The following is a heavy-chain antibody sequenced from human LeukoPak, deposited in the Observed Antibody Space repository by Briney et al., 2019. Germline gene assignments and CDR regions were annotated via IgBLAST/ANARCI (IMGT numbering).Heavy chain of an antibody. CDR3: ARVKSGFLWLRYKSYYMDV. D-gene: IGHD5-12*01. CDR2: IYHSGNT. J-gene: IGHJ6*03. CDR1: GGSISSSNW. Sequence: KPSGTLSLTCAVSGGSISSSNWWSWVRQPPGKGLEWIGEIYHSGNTNYNPSLKSRVTISLDKSKNQFSLKLSSVTAADTAVYYCARVKSGFLWLRYKSYYMDVWGKGTTVTVSS. V-gene: IGHV4-4*02.